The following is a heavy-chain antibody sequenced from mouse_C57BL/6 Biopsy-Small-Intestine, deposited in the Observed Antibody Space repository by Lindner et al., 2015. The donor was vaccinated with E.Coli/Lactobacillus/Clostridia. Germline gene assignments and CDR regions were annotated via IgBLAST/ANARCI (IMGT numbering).Heavy chain of an antibody. CDR1: GYTFISYD. Sequence: SVKVSCKASGYTFISYDIHWVRQATGQGLEWMGWMNPNSGKTGYAQNFQGRVTMTRNTSMSTAYMQLSSLRSEDTAVYYCARSGYSYGYGEDYWGQGTLVTVSS. J-gene: IGHJ4*01. CDR3: ARSGYSYGYGEDY. D-gene: IGHD2-2*01. V-gene: IGHV1-66*01. CDR2: MNPNSGKT.